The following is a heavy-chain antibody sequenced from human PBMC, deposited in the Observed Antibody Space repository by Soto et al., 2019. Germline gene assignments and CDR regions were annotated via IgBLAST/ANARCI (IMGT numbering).Heavy chain of an antibody. CDR2: ISWNSGSI. V-gene: IGHV3-9*01. CDR1: GFTFDDYA. CDR3: AKDGGPHYYGSGSPNWFDP. D-gene: IGHD3-10*01. Sequence: PGGSLRLSCAASGFTFDDYAMHWVRQAPGKGLDWVSGISWNSGSIGYADSVKGRFTISRDNAKNSLYLQMNSLRAEDTALYYCAKDGGPHYYGSGSPNWFDPWGQGTLVTVSS. J-gene: IGHJ5*02.